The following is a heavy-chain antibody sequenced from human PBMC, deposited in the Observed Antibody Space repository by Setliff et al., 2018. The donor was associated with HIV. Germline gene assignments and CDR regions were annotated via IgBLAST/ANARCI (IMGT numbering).Heavy chain of an antibody. CDR1: GFTFSSYA. D-gene: IGHD6-13*01. CDR2: ISYDGSSE. CDR3: ARGGGYSSY. J-gene: IGHJ4*02. V-gene: IGHV3-30*04. Sequence: GGSLRLSCSASGFTFSSYAMNWVRQAPGKGLEWVSVISYDGSSESYADSVKGRFTISRDNSKNTLYLQMNSLGPEDTAVYYCARGGGYSSYWGQGTLVTVSS.